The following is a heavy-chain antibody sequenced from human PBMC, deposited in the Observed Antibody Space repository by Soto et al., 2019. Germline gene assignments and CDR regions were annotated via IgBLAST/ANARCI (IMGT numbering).Heavy chain of an antibody. J-gene: IGHJ3*02. CDR3: ARDHMGYCSSTCCYNAFDI. CDR2: ISSSGSTI. V-gene: IGHV3-11*01. CDR1: EFTFSDYY. D-gene: IGHD2-2*02. Sequence: QVQLVESGGGLVKPGGSLRLSCAASEFTFSDYYMSWIRQAPGKGLEWVSYISSSGSTIYYADSVRGRFTISRDNAKNSLYLQMNSLRAEDTAVYYCARDHMGYCSSTCCYNAFDIWGQGTMVTVSS.